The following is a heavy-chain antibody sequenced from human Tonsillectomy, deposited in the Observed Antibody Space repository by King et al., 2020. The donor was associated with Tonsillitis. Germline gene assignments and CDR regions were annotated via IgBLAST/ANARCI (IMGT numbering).Heavy chain of an antibody. Sequence: VQLVESGGGLVQPGRSLRLSCAASGFTFDDYAMHWVRQAPGKGLEWVSGISWNSGSIGYADSVKGRFTISRDNAKNSLYLQMNSLRAEDTALYYCAKDAYYYDSSGYHYYYYYGMDVWGQGTTVTVSS. CDR1: GFTFDDYA. D-gene: IGHD3-22*01. V-gene: IGHV3-9*01. CDR3: AKDAYYYDSSGYHYYYYYGMDV. CDR2: ISWNSGSI. J-gene: IGHJ6*02.